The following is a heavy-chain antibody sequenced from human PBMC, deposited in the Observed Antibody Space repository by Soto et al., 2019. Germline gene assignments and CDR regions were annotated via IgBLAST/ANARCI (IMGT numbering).Heavy chain of an antibody. D-gene: IGHD4-17*01. CDR1: GYTFSSYG. J-gene: IGHJ4*02. V-gene: IGHV1-18*01. CDR3: GRDVWTTHGSPGDLHY. CDR2: ISYNGNT. Sequence: ASVKVSCKASGYTFSSYGISWARQAPGQGLEWMGWISYNGNTKYAQNLQGRVTMTTDTSTNTAYMELRSLRSDDTAVYYCGRDVWTTHGSPGDLHYWGQGTLVTVSS.